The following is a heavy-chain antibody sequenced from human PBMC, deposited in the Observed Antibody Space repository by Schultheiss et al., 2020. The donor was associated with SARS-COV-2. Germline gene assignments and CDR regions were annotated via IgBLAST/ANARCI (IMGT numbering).Heavy chain of an antibody. CDR3: ARGGDSSSSTVYF. CDR1: GGSISSGSYY. D-gene: IGHD6-6*01. Sequence: SQTLSLTCTVSGGSISSGSYYWSWIRQPAGKGLEWIGYIYYSGSTNYNPSLKSRVTISVDTSKNQFSLKLSSVTAADTAVYYCARGGDSSSSTVYFWGQGTLVTVSS. V-gene: IGHV4-61*10. CDR2: IYYSGST. J-gene: IGHJ4*02.